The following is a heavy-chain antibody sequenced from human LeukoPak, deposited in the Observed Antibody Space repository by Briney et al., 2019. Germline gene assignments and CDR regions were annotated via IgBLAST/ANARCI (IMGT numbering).Heavy chain of an antibody. CDR1: GFTFSSYA. V-gene: IGHV3-23*01. J-gene: IGHJ4*02. CDR2: ISGSGGST. Sequence: GGSLRLSCAASGFTFSSYAMSWVRQAPGKGLEWVSAISGSGGSTYYADSVKGRFTISRDNSKNTLYLQMNSLRAEDTAVYYCAKDLHNHGDSPVLDYWGQGTLVTVSS. D-gene: IGHD4-17*01. CDR3: AKDLHNHGDSPVLDY.